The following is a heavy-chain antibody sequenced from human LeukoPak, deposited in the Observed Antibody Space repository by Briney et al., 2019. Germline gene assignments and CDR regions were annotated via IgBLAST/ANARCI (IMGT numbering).Heavy chain of an antibody. CDR1: GFTFSSYA. V-gene: IGHV3-23*01. CDR3: AKAQKAWELLHDFDY. CDR2: ISGSGGST. D-gene: IGHD1-26*01. Sequence: GGSLRLSCAASGFTFSSYAMSWVCQAPGKGLEWVSAISGSGGSTYYADSVKGRFTISRDNSKNTLYLQMNSLRAEDTAVYYCAKAQKAWELLHDFDYWGQGTLVTVSS. J-gene: IGHJ4*02.